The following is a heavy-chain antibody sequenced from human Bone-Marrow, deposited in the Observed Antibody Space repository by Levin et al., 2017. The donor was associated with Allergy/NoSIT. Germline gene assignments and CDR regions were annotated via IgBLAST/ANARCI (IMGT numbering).Heavy chain of an antibody. J-gene: IGHJ4*02. CDR3: ARVALPRYCTSTSCSDSGYYFDY. CDR2: IGTAADS. CDR1: GFTFSSYD. D-gene: IGHD2-2*01. V-gene: IGHV3-13*04. Sequence: GESLKISCAASGFTFSSYDMHWVRQATGRGLEWVSAIGTAADSYYSGSVKGRFTVSRDNAKNSSYLQMNSLRAGDTAVYYCARVALPRYCTSTSCSDSGYYFDYWGQGTLVTVSS.